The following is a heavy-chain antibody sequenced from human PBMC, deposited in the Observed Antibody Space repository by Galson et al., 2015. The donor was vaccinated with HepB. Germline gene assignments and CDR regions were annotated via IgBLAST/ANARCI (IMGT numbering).Heavy chain of an antibody. J-gene: IGHJ5*02. CDR3: ARDGAPEQLGITWFDP. V-gene: IGHV1-18*01. CDR2: ISAYNGNT. D-gene: IGHD7-27*01. CDR1: GYTFTSYG. Sequence: SVKVSCKASGYTFTSYGISWVRQAPGQGLEWMGWISAYNGNTNYAQKLQGRVTMTTDTSTSTAYMELRSLRSDDTAVYYCARDGAPEQLGITWFDPWGQGTLVTVSS.